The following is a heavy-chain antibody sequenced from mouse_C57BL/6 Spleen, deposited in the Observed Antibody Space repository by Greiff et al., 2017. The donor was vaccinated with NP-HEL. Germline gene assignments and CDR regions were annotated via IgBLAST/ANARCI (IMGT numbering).Heavy chain of an antibody. CDR1: GFTFSSYA. Sequence: EVQVVESGGGLVKPGGSLKLSCAASGFTFSSYAMSWVRQTPEKRLEWVATISDGGSYTYYPDKVKGRFTIARDNAKNNLYLKMSKLKSEDTAMYYCAREEIGYGGAYWGQGTLVTVSA. CDR3: AREEIGYGGAY. J-gene: IGHJ3*01. CDR2: ISDGGSYT. V-gene: IGHV5-4*01. D-gene: IGHD1-1*02.